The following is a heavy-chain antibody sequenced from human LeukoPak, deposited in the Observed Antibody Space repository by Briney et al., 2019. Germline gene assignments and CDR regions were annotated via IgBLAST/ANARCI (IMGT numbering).Heavy chain of an antibody. J-gene: IGHJ4*02. Sequence: PSETLSLTCTVSGYSISSGYYWGWIRQPPGKGLEWIGSIYHSGSTYYNPSLKSRVTISVDTSKNQFSLKLSSVTAADTAVYYCARVIAAAGTGIEYYFDYWGQGTLVTVSS. V-gene: IGHV4-38-2*02. D-gene: IGHD6-13*01. CDR1: GYSISSGYY. CDR2: IYHSGST. CDR3: ARVIAAAGTGIEYYFDY.